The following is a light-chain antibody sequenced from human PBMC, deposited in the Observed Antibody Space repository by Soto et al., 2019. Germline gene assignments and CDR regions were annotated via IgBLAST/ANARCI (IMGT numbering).Light chain of an antibody. Sequence: EIVMTQSPATLSVSPGERATLSCRASQSVSNNLAWYQKKPGQAPRLLIYGASTRATGIPARFSGSGSGTEFTLPLSSLQSEDFAVYYCQQYNNWWKFGQGTKVEIK. CDR1: QSVSNN. J-gene: IGKJ1*01. CDR3: QQYNNWWK. CDR2: GAS. V-gene: IGKV3-15*01.